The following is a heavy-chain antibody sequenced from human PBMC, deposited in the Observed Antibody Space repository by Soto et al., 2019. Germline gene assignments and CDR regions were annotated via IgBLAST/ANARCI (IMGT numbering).Heavy chain of an antibody. J-gene: IGHJ4*02. CDR2: IYPGDSNT. CDR3: ARQAEVLDF. V-gene: IGHV5-51*01. Sequence: PGESLKISCKGSGYSFTSYWIGWVRQMPGKGLEWMGIIYPGDSNTRYSPSFQGQVTFSADKSIRTAYLQWTSLKASDTAMYYCARQAEVLDFWGPGTLVTVSS. D-gene: IGHD2-8*02. CDR1: GYSFTSYW.